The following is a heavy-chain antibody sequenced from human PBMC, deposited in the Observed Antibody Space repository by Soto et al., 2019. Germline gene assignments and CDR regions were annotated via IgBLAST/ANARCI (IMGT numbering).Heavy chain of an antibody. Sequence: QVQLQESGPGLVKPSQTLSLTCTVSGGSISSGDYYWSWIRQPPGKGLEWIGYIYYSGSNYYNPSLNSRVTISVDTSKNQFSLKLSFVTAADTAVYYCARERPDGSRLDPWGQGTLVTVSS. D-gene: IGHD6-13*01. CDR2: IYYSGSN. J-gene: IGHJ5*02. CDR1: GGSISSGDYY. CDR3: ARERPDGSRLDP. V-gene: IGHV4-30-4*01.